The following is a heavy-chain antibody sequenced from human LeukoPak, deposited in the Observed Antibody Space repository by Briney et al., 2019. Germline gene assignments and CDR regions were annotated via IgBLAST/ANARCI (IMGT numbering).Heavy chain of an antibody. D-gene: IGHD2-2*01. V-gene: IGHV1-2*02. J-gene: IGHJ6*03. CDR2: INPNSGGT. Sequence: ASVKVSCKASGYTFTGYYMHWVRQAPGRGLEWMGWINPNSGGTNYAQKFQGRVTMTRDTSISTAYMELSRLRSDDTAVYYCARVVVPAAPAPYYYYYYMDVWGKGTTVTVSS. CDR1: GYTFTGYY. CDR3: ARVVVPAAPAPYYYYYYMDV.